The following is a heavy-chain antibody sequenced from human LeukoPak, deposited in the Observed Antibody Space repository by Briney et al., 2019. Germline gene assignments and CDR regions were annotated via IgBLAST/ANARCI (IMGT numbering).Heavy chain of an antibody. CDR2: MNPNSGNT. CDR1: GYTFTSYD. Sequence: ASVKVSCKASGYTFTSYDINWVRQATGQGLEWMGWMNPNSGNTGYAQKFQGRVTMTRNTSISTAYMELSSLRSEDTAVYYCARTGKDTTYYYYYYMDVWGKGTTVTISS. J-gene: IGHJ6*03. V-gene: IGHV1-8*01. D-gene: IGHD5-18*01. CDR3: ARTGKDTTYYYYYYMDV.